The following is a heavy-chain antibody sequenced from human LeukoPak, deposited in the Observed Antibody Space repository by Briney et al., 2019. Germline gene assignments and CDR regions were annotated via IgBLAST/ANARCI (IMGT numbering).Heavy chain of an antibody. D-gene: IGHD2-21*02. J-gene: IGHJ4*02. CDR3: ARFAYCGGHCWYYFDY. CDR2: IYSSGST. Sequence: SETLSLTCTVSGGSISSCYGSWIRQPPGKGLEWIGYIYSSGSTNYNPSLKSRITISVDTSKNQFSLKLSSVTAADTAVYYCARFAYCGGHCWYYFDYWGQGSLVTVSS. CDR1: GGSISSCY. V-gene: IGHV4-59*01.